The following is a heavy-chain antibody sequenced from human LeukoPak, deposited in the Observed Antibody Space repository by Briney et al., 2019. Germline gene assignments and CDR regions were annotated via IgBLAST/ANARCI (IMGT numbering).Heavy chain of an antibody. D-gene: IGHD3-3*01. CDR3: AGEYDFWSGYQHFDY. Sequence: PGGSLRLSCAASGFTFSSYEMNWVRQAPGKGLEWVSYISSSGSTIYYADSVKGRFTISRDNAKNSLYLQMNSLRAEDTAVYYCAGEYDFWSGYQHFDYWGQGTLVTVSS. CDR2: ISSSGSTI. J-gene: IGHJ4*02. V-gene: IGHV3-48*03. CDR1: GFTFSSYE.